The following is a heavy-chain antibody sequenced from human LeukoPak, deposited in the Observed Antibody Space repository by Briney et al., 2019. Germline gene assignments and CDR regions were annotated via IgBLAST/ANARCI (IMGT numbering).Heavy chain of an antibody. CDR3: AVTGGYYFDY. CDR1: GYSISSGYY. D-gene: IGHD1-14*01. J-gene: IGHJ4*02. CDR2: IYHSGST. Sequence: SETLSLTCTVSGYSISSGYYWGWIRQPPGKVLEWIGSIYHSGSTYYNPSLKSRVTISVDTSKNQFSLKLSSVTAADTAVYYCAVTGGYYFDYWGQETLVTVSS. V-gene: IGHV4-38-2*02.